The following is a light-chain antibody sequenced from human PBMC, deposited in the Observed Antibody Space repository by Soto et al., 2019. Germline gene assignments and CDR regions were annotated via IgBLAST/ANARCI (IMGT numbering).Light chain of an antibody. CDR3: QQYGSSPS. CDR1: QSVSSSF. V-gene: IGKV3-20*01. Sequence: EIVLTQSPGTLSLSPGERATLSCRASQSVSSSFLAWYQQKPGQAPRLLIYGASNRATGIPDRFSGSGSGTDFTLTISRLEPEDFAVYYCQQYGSSPSFGGGTKVEIE. CDR2: GAS. J-gene: IGKJ4*01.